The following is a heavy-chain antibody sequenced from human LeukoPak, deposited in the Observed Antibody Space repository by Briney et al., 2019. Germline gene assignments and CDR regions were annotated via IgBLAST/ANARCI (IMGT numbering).Heavy chain of an antibody. Sequence: PSETLSLTCTVSGGSISSSSYYWGWIRQPPGKGLEWIGSIYYSGSTYHNPSLKSRVTISVDTSKNQFSLKLSSVTAADTAVYYCARAVVVRNRRYYYYYYMDVWGKGTTVIVSS. D-gene: IGHD2-15*01. V-gene: IGHV4-39*07. J-gene: IGHJ6*03. CDR2: IYYSGST. CDR3: ARAVVVRNRRYYYYYYMDV. CDR1: GGSISSSSYY.